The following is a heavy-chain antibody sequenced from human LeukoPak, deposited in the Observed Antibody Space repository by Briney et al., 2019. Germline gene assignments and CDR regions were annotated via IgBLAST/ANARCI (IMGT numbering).Heavy chain of an antibody. CDR1: GFTLSSYA. V-gene: IGHV3-23*01. CDR3: AKTVGPDPYSSGWTDY. CDR2: ISGSGGST. Sequence: PGGSLRLSCAASGFTLSSYAMSWVRQAPGKGLEWVSAISGSGGSTYYADSVKGRFTISRDNSKNTLYLQMNSLRAEDTAVYYCAKTVGPDPYSSGWTDYWGQGTLVTVSS. D-gene: IGHD6-19*01. J-gene: IGHJ4*02.